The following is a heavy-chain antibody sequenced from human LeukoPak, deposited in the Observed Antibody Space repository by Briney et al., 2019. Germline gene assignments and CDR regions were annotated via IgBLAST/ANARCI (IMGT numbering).Heavy chain of an antibody. CDR1: GLTFSSYG. D-gene: IGHD3-22*01. CDR2: LSHDGNNE. V-gene: IGHV3-30*18. CDR3: AKDNYYGSSAVIDY. Sequence: GGSLRLSCAASGLTFSSYGMHWVRQAPGKGLEWVAALSHDGNNEFYADSVKGRFTISRDNSKSTLYLQMNSLRAGDTATFYCAKDNYYGSSAVIDYWGQGALVTVSS. J-gene: IGHJ4*02.